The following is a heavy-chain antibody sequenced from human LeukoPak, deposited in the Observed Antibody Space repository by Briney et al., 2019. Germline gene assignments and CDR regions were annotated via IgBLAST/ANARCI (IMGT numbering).Heavy chain of an antibody. J-gene: IGHJ4*02. CDR3: ARGGMITFGGVIGDFDY. CDR1: GFTFSSYW. CDR2: IKQDGSEK. Sequence: PGGSLRLSCAASGFTFSSYWMSWVRQAPGKGLEWVANIKQDGSEKYYVDSVKGRFTISRGNAKNSLYLQMNSLRAEDTAVYYCARGGMITFGGVIGDFDYWGQGTLVTVSS. D-gene: IGHD3-16*02. V-gene: IGHV3-7*01.